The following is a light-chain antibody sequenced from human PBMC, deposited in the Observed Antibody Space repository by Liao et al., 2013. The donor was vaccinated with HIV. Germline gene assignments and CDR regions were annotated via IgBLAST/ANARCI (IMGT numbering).Light chain of an antibody. J-gene: IGLJ1*01. CDR2: EDT. CDR3: QAWDSSTAYV. CDR1: KLGEKY. Sequence: SYELTQPPSVSVSPGQTATITCSGDKLGEKYASWYQQKPGQSPVLVIYEDTKRPSGVPGRFSGSNSENTATLTISGAQAMDEADYYCQAWDSSTAYVFGSGTKLAVL. V-gene: IGLV3-1*01.